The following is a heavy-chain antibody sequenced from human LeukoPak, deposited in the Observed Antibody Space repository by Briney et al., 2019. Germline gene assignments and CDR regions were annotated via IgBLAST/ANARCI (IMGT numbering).Heavy chain of an antibody. Sequence: NPSETLSLTCTVSGASISSYSWGWIRQPAGKGLEWIGRIYTSGSTNYNPSVKSRVTMSADTSKNQFSLRLSSVTAADTAVYYCASSYGSGSWQTFWGQGTLVTVSS. CDR1: GASISSYS. V-gene: IGHV4-4*07. J-gene: IGHJ4*02. CDR3: ASSYGSGSWQTF. CDR2: IYTSGST. D-gene: IGHD3-10*01.